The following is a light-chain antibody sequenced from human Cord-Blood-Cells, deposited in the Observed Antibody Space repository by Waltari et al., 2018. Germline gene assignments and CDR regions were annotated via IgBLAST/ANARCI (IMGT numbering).Light chain of an antibody. CDR1: SLRRDY. Sequence: SSELTQDPAVSVALGQTGRITCQGDSLRRDYASWYQQKPGQAPVLVIYGKNNRPSGIPDRFSGSSSGNTASLTITGAQAEDEADYYCNSRDSSGNHWVFGGGTKLTVL. J-gene: IGLJ3*02. V-gene: IGLV3-19*01. CDR2: GKN. CDR3: NSRDSSGNHWV.